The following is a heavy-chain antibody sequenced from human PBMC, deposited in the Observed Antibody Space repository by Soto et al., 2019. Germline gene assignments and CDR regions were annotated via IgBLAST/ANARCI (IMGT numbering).Heavy chain of an antibody. CDR1: GYTFTSYY. D-gene: IGHD5-12*01. J-gene: IGHJ5*02. Sequence: QVQLVQSGAEVKKPGASVKVSCKASGYTFTSYYMHWVRQAPGQGLEWMGIINPSGGSTSYAQKFQGRVTMTRDTSTSTVYMELSSLRSEDTAVYYCARDRGYSGYDFHREYNWFDPWGQGTLVTVSS. CDR2: INPSGGST. CDR3: ARDRGYSGYDFHREYNWFDP. V-gene: IGHV1-46*01.